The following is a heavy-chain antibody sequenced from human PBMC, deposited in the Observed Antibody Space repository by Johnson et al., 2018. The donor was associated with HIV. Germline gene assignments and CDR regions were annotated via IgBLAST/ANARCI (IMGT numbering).Heavy chain of an antibody. J-gene: IGHJ3*02. D-gene: IGHD1-7*01. CDR3: AKGRSGTTASIDAFDI. Sequence: VQLVESGGGLVQPGGSLRLSCAASGLTVSSNYMSWVRQAPGKGLEWVSAISGSGGSTYYADSVKGRFTISRDNSKNSLYLQMNSLRAEDTAVYYCAKGRSGTTASIDAFDIWGQGTMVTVSS. CDR1: GLTVSSNY. CDR2: ISGSGGST. V-gene: IGHV3-23*04.